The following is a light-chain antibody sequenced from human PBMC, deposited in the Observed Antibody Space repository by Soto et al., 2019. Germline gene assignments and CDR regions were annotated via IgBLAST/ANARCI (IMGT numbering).Light chain of an antibody. V-gene: IGLV2-14*03. J-gene: IGLJ1*01. CDR3: SSYTRSSTV. CDR2: DVS. CDR1: SSDVGGYNY. Sequence: QSALTQPASVSGSPGQSITISCTGISSDVGGYNYVSWYQHHPGKAPKLMIYDVSNRPSGVSNRFSGSNSGNTASLTISGRQAEDEADYYCSSYTRSSTVFGTGTKVTVL.